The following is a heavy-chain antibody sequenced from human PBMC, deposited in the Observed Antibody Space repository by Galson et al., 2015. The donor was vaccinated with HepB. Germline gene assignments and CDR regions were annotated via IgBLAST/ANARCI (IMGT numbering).Heavy chain of an antibody. V-gene: IGHV3-11*01. J-gene: IGHJ3*02. CDR2: ISSSGSTI. D-gene: IGHD6-19*01. CDR3: ASFERSGYSSGWYVAFDI. CDR1: GFTFSDYY. Sequence: SLRLSCAASGFTFSDYYMSWIRQAPGKGLGWVSYISSSGSTIYYADSVKGRFTISRDNAKNSLYLQMNSLRAEDTAVYYCASFERSGYSSGWYVAFDIWGQGTMVTVSS.